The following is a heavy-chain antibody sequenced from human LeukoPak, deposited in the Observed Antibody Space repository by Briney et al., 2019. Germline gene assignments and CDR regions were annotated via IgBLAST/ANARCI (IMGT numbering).Heavy chain of an antibody. Sequence: ASVKVSCKASGYTFTCYYMHWVRHAPGQGLEWMGWINPNSGGTNYAQKFQGRVTMTRDTSISTAYMELSRLRSDDTAVYYCARGYSSSWYVFNYWGQGTLVTVSS. D-gene: IGHD6-13*01. V-gene: IGHV1-2*02. CDR1: GYTFTCYY. J-gene: IGHJ4*02. CDR3: ARGYSSSWYVFNY. CDR2: INPNSGGT.